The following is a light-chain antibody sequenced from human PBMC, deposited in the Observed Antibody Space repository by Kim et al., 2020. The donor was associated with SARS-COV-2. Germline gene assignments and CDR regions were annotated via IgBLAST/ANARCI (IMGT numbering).Light chain of an antibody. Sequence: SAAVGDIVTITCRASQGISNELAWYQLKPVKVPKLLIYAASALQSGVPSRFSGSGSGTDFTLTISSLQPEDVATDYCQKYNSAPYTFGQGTKLEI. V-gene: IGKV1-27*01. CDR2: AAS. CDR3: QKYNSAPYT. J-gene: IGKJ2*01. CDR1: QGISNE.